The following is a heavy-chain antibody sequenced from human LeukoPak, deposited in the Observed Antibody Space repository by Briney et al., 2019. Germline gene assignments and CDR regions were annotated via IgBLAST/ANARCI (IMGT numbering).Heavy chain of an antibody. CDR2: ISSSGSTI. CDR3: ARDNRKGLWLRSYYFDY. Sequence: GGSLRLSCAASGFTVRDYYMSWIRQPPGKGLEWVSYISSSGSTIYYADSVKGRFTISRDNAKNSLYLQMNSLRAEDTAVYYCARDNRKGLWLRSYYFDYWGQGTLVTVSS. V-gene: IGHV3-11*04. D-gene: IGHD5-12*01. CDR1: GFTVRDYY. J-gene: IGHJ4*02.